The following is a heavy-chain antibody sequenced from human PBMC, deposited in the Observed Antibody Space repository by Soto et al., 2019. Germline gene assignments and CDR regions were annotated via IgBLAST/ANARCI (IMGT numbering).Heavy chain of an antibody. CDR2: IYDSVIT. CDR1: GASVSSGNQY. Sequence: QVLMHESGPGLVKPSETLSLTCTVSGASVSSGNQYWSWIRQPPGKRLEWIGFIYDSVITNSSPSLKSRVSISADTSRNQFSLKMSSVTAADTAVYYCARGWDATSWGQGALVTVSS. CDR3: ARGWDATS. V-gene: IGHV4-61*01. J-gene: IGHJ4*02. D-gene: IGHD6-19*01.